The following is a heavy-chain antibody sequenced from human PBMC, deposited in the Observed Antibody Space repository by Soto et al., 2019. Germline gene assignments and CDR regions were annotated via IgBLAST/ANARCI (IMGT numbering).Heavy chain of an antibody. J-gene: IGHJ6*02. Sequence: EVHLVESGGGLVQPGGSLRLSCAASGYIFSDFWMAWVRQGPGKGLEWVANIKGDESERYYEDSVRGRFTISRDNAKKSLYLQMNSLGVEDTAVYYCARDTGRGLHGQDVRGMDVWGQGTTVTVSS. D-gene: IGHD3-10*01. CDR3: ARDTGRGLHGQDVRGMDV. CDR1: GYIFSDFW. CDR2: IKGDESER. V-gene: IGHV3-7*05.